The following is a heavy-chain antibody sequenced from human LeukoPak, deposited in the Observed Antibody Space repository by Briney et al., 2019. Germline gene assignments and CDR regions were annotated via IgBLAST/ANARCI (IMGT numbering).Heavy chain of an antibody. V-gene: IGHV3-7*04. CDR3: ARGDDFSGDH. CDR2: IRPEGNEK. CDR1: GFTFSNFW. Sequence: GGSLRLSCAVSGFTFSNFWMSWVRQAPGRGLEWVANIRPEGNEKYHVEPVKGRFTTSRDNAKNSLFLQMNGLRVEDTAVYYCARGDDFSGDHWGQGTLVTVYS. D-gene: IGHD1-1*01. J-gene: IGHJ4*02.